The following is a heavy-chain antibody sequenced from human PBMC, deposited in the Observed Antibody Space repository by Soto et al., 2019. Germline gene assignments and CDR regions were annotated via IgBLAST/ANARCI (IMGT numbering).Heavy chain of an antibody. CDR3: ARRRIAAAGWGGYYYYGMDV. J-gene: IGHJ6*02. V-gene: IGHV4-34*01. CDR2: INHSGST. CDR1: GGSFSGYY. Sequence: NPSETLSLTCAVYGGSFSGYYWSWIRQPPGKGLEWIGEINHSGSTNYNPSLKSRVTISVDTSKNQFSLKLSSVTAADTAVYYCARRRIAAAGWGGYYYYGMDVWGQGTTVTVSS. D-gene: IGHD6-13*01.